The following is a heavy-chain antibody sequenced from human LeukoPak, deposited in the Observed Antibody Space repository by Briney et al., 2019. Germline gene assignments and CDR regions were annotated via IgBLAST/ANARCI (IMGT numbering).Heavy chain of an antibody. Sequence: ASVKVSCKASGYTFTSYYMHWGRQAPGQGLEWMGIINPSGGSTSYAQKFQGRVTMTRDTSTSTVYMELSGLRSEDTAVYYCARDPVGATLYYYYGMDVWGQGTTVTVSS. J-gene: IGHJ6*02. V-gene: IGHV1-46*01. D-gene: IGHD1-26*01. CDR2: INPSGGST. CDR3: ARDPVGATLYYYYGMDV. CDR1: GYTFTSYY.